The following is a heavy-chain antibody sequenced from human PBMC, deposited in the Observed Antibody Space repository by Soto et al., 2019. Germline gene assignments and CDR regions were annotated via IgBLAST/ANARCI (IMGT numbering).Heavy chain of an antibody. CDR2: ISSNGGST. J-gene: IGHJ4*02. V-gene: IGHV3-64D*08. CDR1: GFTFSSYA. Sequence: GGSLRLSCSASGFTFSSYAMHWVRQAPGKGLEYVSAISSNGGSTYYADSVKGRFTISRDNSKNTLYLQMSSLRAEDTAVYYCVKDGPELGDFWSGYALNPGFDYWGQGTLVTVSS. CDR3: VKDGPELGDFWSGYALNPGFDY. D-gene: IGHD3-3*01.